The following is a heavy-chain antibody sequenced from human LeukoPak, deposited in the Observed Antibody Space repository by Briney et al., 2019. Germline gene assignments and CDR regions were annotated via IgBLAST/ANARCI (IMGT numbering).Heavy chain of an antibody. CDR1: GYTFTSYG. CDR2: ISAYNGNT. CDR3: ARAYYGGNWWFDP. V-gene: IGHV1-18*01. J-gene: IGHJ5*02. D-gene: IGHD4-23*01. Sequence: ASVKVSCKVAGYTFTSYGISWVRQAPGQGLEWMGWISAYNGNTNYAQKLQGRVTMTTDSSTSTAYMELRSLRSDDTAVYYCARAYYGGNWWFDPWGQGTLVTVSS.